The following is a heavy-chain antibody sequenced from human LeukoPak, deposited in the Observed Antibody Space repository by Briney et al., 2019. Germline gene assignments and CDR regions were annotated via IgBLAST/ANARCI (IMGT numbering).Heavy chain of an antibody. CDR1: GGSISSSNW. J-gene: IGHJ4*02. CDR2: IYHSGST. D-gene: IGHD3-16*02. V-gene: IGHV4-4*02. Sequence: SQTLSLTCGVSGGSISSSNWWCWVRQPPGKGLEWIGEIYHSGSTNYNPSLKSRVTISVDKSKNQFSLKLSSVTAADTAVYYCARALLRLGELSSHFDYWGQGTLVTVSS. CDR3: ARALLRLGELSSHFDY.